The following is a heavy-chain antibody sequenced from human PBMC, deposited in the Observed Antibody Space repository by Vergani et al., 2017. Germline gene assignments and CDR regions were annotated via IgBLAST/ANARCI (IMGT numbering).Heavy chain of an antibody. CDR1: GFTFSSYE. CDR2: ISSSGSTI. J-gene: IGHJ4*02. V-gene: IGHV3-48*03. CDR3: ARSLGIDYFDY. D-gene: IGHD7-27*01. Sequence: EVQLVESGGGLVQPGGSLRLSCAASGFTFSSYEMNWVRQAPGKGLEWVSYISSSGSTIYYADSVKGRFTISRDNAKNSLYLQVNSLRAEDTAVYYCARSLGIDYFDYWGQGTLVTVSS.